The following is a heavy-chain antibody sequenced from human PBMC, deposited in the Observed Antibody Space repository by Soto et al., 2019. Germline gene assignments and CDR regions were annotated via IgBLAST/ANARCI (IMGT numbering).Heavy chain of an antibody. CDR1: GGSFSGYY. J-gene: IGHJ4*02. CDR2: IYEGETT. CDR3: ARRGSGHTFDY. D-gene: IGHD3-10*01. V-gene: IGHV4-34*01. Sequence: SETLSLTCAVYGGSFSGYYWSWIRQPPGQGLEWVGSIYEGETTFYNSSLKSRVTISADTSKNQFSLRLTSVTAADTAVYYCARRGSGHTFDYWGQGTLVTVSS.